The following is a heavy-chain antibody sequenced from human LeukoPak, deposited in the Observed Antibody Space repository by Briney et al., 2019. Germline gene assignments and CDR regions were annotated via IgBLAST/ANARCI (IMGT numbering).Heavy chain of an antibody. D-gene: IGHD3-22*01. V-gene: IGHV3-23*01. Sequence: GGPLRLSCVASGFTFSTYAMSWVRQAPGKGLEWVSSISGSADSIYYADSVKGRFTISRDNSKNTLCLQMNSLRAEDTAVYYCAKMDRSTYYYSSFDYWGQGTLVTVSS. CDR3: AKMDRSTYYYSSFDY. J-gene: IGHJ4*02. CDR1: GFTFSTYA. CDR2: ISGSADSI.